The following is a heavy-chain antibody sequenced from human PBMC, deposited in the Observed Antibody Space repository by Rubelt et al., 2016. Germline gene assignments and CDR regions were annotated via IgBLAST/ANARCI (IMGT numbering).Heavy chain of an antibody. V-gene: IGHV4-34*01. Sequence: AGLLKPSETLSLTCAVYGGSFSGYYWSWIRQPPVKGLEWIGEINHSGSTNYNPSLKSRVTISVDTSKNQFSLKLSSVTAADTAVYYCARGLRSDFWSGYYRQRDYFDYWGQGTLVTVSS. CDR1: GGSFSGYY. CDR3: ARGLRSDFWSGYYRQRDYFDY. D-gene: IGHD3-3*01. CDR2: INHSGST. J-gene: IGHJ4*02.